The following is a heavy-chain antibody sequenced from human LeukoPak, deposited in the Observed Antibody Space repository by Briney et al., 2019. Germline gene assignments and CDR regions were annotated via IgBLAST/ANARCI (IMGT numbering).Heavy chain of an antibody. D-gene: IGHD3-16*01. V-gene: IGHV3-23*01. J-gene: IGHJ4*02. CDR3: AKDKDLSLGDDRQY. Sequence: GGSLRLSCTASGSTFSSYVMTWVRQAPGKGLEWVSGISGSGDTYYADSVKGRFTISRDNSRNRLYLQMNSLRAEDTAVYYCAKDKDLSLGDDRQYWGQGTLATVSS. CDR2: ISGSGDT. CDR1: GSTFSSYV.